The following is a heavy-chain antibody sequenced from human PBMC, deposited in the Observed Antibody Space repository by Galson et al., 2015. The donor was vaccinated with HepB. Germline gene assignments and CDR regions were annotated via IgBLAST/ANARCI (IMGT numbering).Heavy chain of an antibody. V-gene: IGHV3-66*01. CDR3: ARELRSRSSSPFDN. Sequence: SLRLSCAASGFTVSTNYMNWVRQAPGKGLEWVSVNYSGGSTYYADSVKGRFTISRDNSKNTLCLQMNSLRAEDTAVYYCARELRSRSSSPFDNWGQGTLVTVSS. CDR1: GFTVSTNY. J-gene: IGHJ4*02. CDR2: NYSGGST. D-gene: IGHD6-6*01.